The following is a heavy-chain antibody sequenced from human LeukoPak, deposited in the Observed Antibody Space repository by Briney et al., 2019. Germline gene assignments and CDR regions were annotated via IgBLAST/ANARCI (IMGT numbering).Heavy chain of an antibody. V-gene: IGHV4-4*07. CDR2: IYTSGST. Sequence: PSETLSLTCTVSGGSISSYYWSWIRQPAGKGLEWIGRIYTSGSTNYNPSLKSRVTMSVDRSKNQFSLKLSSVTAADTAVYYCARGLSLNYYGTGRSFNFDYWGQGTLVTVSS. CDR3: ARGLSLNYYGTGRSFNFDY. J-gene: IGHJ4*02. CDR1: GGSISSYY. D-gene: IGHD3-10*01.